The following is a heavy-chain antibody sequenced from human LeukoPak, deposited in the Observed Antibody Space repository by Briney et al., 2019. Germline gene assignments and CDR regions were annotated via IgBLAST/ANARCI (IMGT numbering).Heavy chain of an antibody. V-gene: IGHV3-30*18. CDR1: GFTFSVYG. Sequence: PGRSLRLSCVVSGFTFSVYGMHWVRQAPGKGLEWVAVISYDGSNEYYGDSVKGRFTISRDNSKNTVYLQMNSLRAEDTAVYYCAKGMEQWLPYFDYWGQGTQVTVSS. CDR2: ISYDGSNE. CDR3: AKGMEQWLPYFDY. D-gene: IGHD6-19*01. J-gene: IGHJ4*02.